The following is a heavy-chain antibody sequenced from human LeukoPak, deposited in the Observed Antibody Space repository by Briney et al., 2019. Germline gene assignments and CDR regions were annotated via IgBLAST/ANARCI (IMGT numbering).Heavy chain of an antibody. V-gene: IGHV3-30*02. J-gene: IGHJ4*02. CDR3: AKDMADYYGSGRGKFHY. CDR2: IRYDGSNK. Sequence: GGSLRLSCAASGFTFSSYGMDWVRQAPGKGLEWVAFIRYDGSNKYYADSVKGRFTISRDNSKNTLYLQMNSLRAEDTAVYYCAKDMADYYGSGRGKFHYWGQGTLVTVSS. D-gene: IGHD3-10*01. CDR1: GFTFSSYG.